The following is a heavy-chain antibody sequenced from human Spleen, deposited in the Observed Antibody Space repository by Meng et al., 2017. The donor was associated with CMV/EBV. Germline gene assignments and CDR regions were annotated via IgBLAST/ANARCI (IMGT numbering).Heavy chain of an antibody. J-gene: IGHJ3*02. V-gene: IGHV1-2*02. CDR2: INPNSGDT. Sequence: KVSCKASGYTFIGYYIHWVRQAPGLGLEWMGWINPNSGDTKFAQNFQGRVTMTRVGSISTAYMELRRLRSDDTAVYYCARDRDLRFLEWLSAYDIWGQGTMVTVSS. D-gene: IGHD3-3*01. CDR1: GYTFIGYY. CDR3: ARDRDLRFLEWLSAYDI.